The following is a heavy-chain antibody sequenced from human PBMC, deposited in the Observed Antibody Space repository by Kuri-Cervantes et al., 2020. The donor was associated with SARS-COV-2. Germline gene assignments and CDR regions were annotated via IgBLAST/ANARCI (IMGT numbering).Heavy chain of an antibody. J-gene: IGHJ3*02. V-gene: IGHV1-69*13. CDR3: ATEHPAGQLLWFGAESKLAFDI. Sequence: SVKVSCKASGDSFSSYSFNWVRQAPGQGLEWMGGIIPMFGTADYAQKFQGRVTITADESTSTVYMELTSLRSDDTAMYYCATEHPAGQLLWFGAESKLAFDIWGQGTMVTVSS. CDR1: GDSFSSYS. CDR2: IIPMFGTA. D-gene: IGHD3-10*01.